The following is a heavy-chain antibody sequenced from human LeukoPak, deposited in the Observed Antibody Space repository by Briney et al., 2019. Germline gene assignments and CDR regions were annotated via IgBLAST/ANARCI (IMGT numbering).Heavy chain of an antibody. CDR1: GFTFSSYG. CDR3: AKPLRYCSSTSCSRTYYYYGMDV. V-gene: IGHV3-30*18. CDR2: ISYDGSNK. D-gene: IGHD2-2*01. J-gene: IGHJ6*02. Sequence: GGSLRLSCAASGFTFSSYGMHWVRQAPGKGLEWVAVISYDGSNKYYADSVKGRFTISRDNSKNTLYLQMNSLRAEDTAVYYCAKPLRYCSSTSCSRTYYYYGMDVWGQGTTVTVS.